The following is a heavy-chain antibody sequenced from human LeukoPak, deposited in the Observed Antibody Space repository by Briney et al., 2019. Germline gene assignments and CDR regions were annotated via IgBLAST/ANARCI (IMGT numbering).Heavy chain of an antibody. CDR3: ARGGITMIVVSRSEGWFDP. D-gene: IGHD3-22*01. CDR1: GGTFSGYA. CDR2: SIPIFGTA. Sequence: SVKVSCKASGGTFSGYAISWVRHAPGQGLEWMGGSIPIFGTANYAQKFQGRVTITADESTSTAYMELSSMRSEDTAVYYCARGGITMIVVSRSEGWFDPWGQGTLVTVSS. V-gene: IGHV1-69*13. J-gene: IGHJ5*02.